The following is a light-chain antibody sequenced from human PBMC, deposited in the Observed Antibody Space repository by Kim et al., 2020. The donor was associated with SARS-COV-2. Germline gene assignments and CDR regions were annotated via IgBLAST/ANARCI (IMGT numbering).Light chain of an antibody. V-gene: IGLV3-19*01. J-gene: IGLJ2*01. CDR3: NSRDSNDNVV. Sequence: VALGQKVRITCQGDRLRSYDATWYQQKPGQAPILVIYGKNNRPSGIPDRFSGSSSGNTASLTITGTQAGDEADYYCNSRDSNDNVVFGGGTQLTVL. CDR2: GKN. CDR1: RLRSYD.